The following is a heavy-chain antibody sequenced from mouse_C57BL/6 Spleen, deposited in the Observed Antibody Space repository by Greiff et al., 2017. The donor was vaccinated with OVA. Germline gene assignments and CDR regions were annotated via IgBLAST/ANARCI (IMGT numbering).Heavy chain of an antibody. CDR2: IHPNSGST. J-gene: IGHJ1*03. CDR3: ARTGTSWYFDV. Sequence: QVQLQQSGAELVKPGASVKISCKASGYTFTSYWMHWVKQRPGQGLEWIGMIHPNSGSTNYNEKFKSKATLTVDKSSSTAYMQLSSLTSEDSAVYYCARTGTSWYFDVWGTGTTVTVSS. V-gene: IGHV1-64*01. CDR1: GYTFTSYW. D-gene: IGHD4-1*01.